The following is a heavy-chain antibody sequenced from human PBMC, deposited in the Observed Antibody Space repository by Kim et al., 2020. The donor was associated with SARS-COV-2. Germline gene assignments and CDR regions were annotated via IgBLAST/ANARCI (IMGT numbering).Heavy chain of an antibody. CDR1: GYSFTSYW. V-gene: IGHV5-51*01. D-gene: IGHD6-13*01. CDR2: IYPGDSDT. J-gene: IGHJ6*02. CDR3: ARQEVPAAVGDYGMDV. Sequence: GESLKISCKGSGYSFTSYWIGWVRQMPGKGLEWMGIIYPGDSDTRYSPSFQGQVTISADKSISTAYLQWSSLKASDTAMYYCARQEVPAAVGDYGMDVWGQGTTVTVSS.